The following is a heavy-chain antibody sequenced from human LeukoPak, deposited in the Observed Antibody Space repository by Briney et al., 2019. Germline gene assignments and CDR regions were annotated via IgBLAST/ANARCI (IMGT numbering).Heavy chain of an antibody. CDR3: AKHVGGYDYYYMDV. Sequence: GGSLRLSCAASGFTFSSYAMSWVRQAPGKGLEWVSAISGSGGSTYYADSVKGRFTISRDNSKHTLYLQMNSLRAEDTAVYYCAKHVGGYDYYYMDVWGKGTTVTVSS. CDR2: ISGSGGST. J-gene: IGHJ6*03. D-gene: IGHD3-10*02. CDR1: GFTFSSYA. V-gene: IGHV3-23*01.